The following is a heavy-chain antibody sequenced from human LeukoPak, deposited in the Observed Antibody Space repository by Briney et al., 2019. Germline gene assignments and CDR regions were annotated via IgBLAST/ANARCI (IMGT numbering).Heavy chain of an antibody. V-gene: IGHV4-59*11. J-gene: IGHJ6*03. D-gene: IGHD7-27*01. CDR2: MYYSGLT. CDR1: GGSIRSRY. CDR3: ARGPSEQFLGYYMDV. Sequence: SETLSLTCIVSGGSIRSRYWSWIRQPPGKPLEWIGYMYYSGLTNSNPSLKSRVTLSTDKSRNQFSLNLRSLTAADTAVYYCARGPSEQFLGYYMDVWGKGTTVIVSS.